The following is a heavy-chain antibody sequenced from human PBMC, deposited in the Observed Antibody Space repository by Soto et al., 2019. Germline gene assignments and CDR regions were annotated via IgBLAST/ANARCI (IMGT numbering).Heavy chain of an antibody. CDR1: GGSISSYY. J-gene: IGHJ3*02. D-gene: IGHD6-13*01. Sequence: SKTLSLTCTVSGGSISSYYWSWIRQPPGKGLEWIGYIYYSGSTNYNPSLKSRVTISVDTSKNQFSLKLSSVTAADTAVYYCARKPRGYSSSPEAFDIWGQGTMVTGSS. CDR2: IYYSGST. CDR3: ARKPRGYSSSPEAFDI. V-gene: IGHV4-59*01.